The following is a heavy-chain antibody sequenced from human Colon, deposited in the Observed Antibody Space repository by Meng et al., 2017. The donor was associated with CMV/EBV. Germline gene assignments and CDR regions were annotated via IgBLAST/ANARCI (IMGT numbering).Heavy chain of an antibody. J-gene: IGHJ4*02. Sequence: GESLKISCSASGFTFNDFDMTWVRQAPGKGLEWVSSISGSGVTTYYSDAVKGRFTISRDNSRNTLHLQINSLRADDTAVYYCAKGADFHDFWSGFAYWGQGAMVTVSS. D-gene: IGHD3-3*01. CDR1: GFTFNDFD. CDR2: ISGSGVTT. V-gene: IGHV3-23*01. CDR3: AKGADFHDFWSGFAY.